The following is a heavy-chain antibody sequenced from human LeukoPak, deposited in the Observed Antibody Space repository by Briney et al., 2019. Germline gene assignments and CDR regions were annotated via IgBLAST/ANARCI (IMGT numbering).Heavy chain of an antibody. CDR3: ARDLGYDSSGYSDAFDI. J-gene: IGHJ3*02. D-gene: IGHD3-22*01. V-gene: IGHV3-7*01. Sequence: GGSLRLSCAASGFTFSSYWMSWVRQAPGKGLEWVANIKQDGSEKYYVDSVKGRFTISRDNAKNSLYLQMNSLRAEDTAVYYCARDLGYDSSGYSDAFDIWGQGTMVTVSS. CDR1: GFTFSSYW. CDR2: IKQDGSEK.